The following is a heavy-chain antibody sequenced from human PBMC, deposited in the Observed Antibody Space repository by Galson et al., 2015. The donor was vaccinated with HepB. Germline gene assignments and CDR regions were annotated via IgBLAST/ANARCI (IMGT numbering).Heavy chain of an antibody. D-gene: IGHD3-22*01. V-gene: IGHV6-1*01. Sequence: CAISGDSASRNSAAWNWIRQSPSRGLECLGRTYYKSKWYNDYAVSVKSRITINPDTSKNQFSLQLNSVTPEDTAVYYCARDEHYDSSTFDPWGQGTLVTVSS. CDR2: TYYKSKWYN. CDR1: GDSASRNSAA. CDR3: ARDEHYDSSTFDP. J-gene: IGHJ5*02.